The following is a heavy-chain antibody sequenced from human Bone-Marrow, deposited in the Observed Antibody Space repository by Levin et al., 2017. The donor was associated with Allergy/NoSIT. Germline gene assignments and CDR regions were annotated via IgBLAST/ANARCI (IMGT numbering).Heavy chain of an antibody. CDR1: GDSINSNDFS. CDR3: ARVGSIWLRRTPGPGLIAS. Sequence: SSETLSLTCTVSGDSINSNDFSWGWIRQPPGEGLEWIATIYYSGSTFYNPSLKSRVTISVDTSKNSFSLRLTSVTAADTAVYYCARVGSIWLRRTPGPGLIASWGRGTLVTVSS. J-gene: IGHJ4*02. D-gene: IGHD5-18*01. V-gene: IGHV4-39*07. CDR2: IYYSGST.